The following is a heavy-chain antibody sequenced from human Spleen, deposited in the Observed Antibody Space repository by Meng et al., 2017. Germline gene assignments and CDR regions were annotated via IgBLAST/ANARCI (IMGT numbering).Heavy chain of an antibody. V-gene: IGHV4-34*01. Sequence: QVQLQRWAEGLLKASEPLSLTFAVDGGSFSGYSWGWVRQPPGKGLEWIGEINHSGTTNYNPSLKSRVTISVDTSKNQFSLKLSSVTAADTAIYYCARDGPTVTTSPWFDPWGQGTLVTVSS. CDR2: INHSGTT. CDR1: GGSFSGYS. J-gene: IGHJ5*02. D-gene: IGHD4-17*01. CDR3: ARDGPTVTTSPWFDP.